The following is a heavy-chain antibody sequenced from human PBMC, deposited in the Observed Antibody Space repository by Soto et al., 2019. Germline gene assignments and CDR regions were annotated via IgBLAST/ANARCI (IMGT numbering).Heavy chain of an antibody. CDR3: ATTTEYYYYYGMDV. V-gene: IGHV3-11*05. Sequence: QVQLVESGGGLVKPGGSLRLSCAASGFTFSDYYMSWLRQAPGKGLEWVSYISSSSSYTNYADSVKGRFTISRDNAKNSLYLQMNSLRAEDTAVYYCATTTEYYYYYGMDVWGQGPTVTVSS. D-gene: IGHD4-17*01. CDR1: GFTFSDYY. J-gene: IGHJ6*02. CDR2: ISSSSSYT.